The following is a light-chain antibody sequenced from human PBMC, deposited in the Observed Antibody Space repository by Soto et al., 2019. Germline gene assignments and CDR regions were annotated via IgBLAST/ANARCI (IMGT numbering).Light chain of an antibody. J-gene: IGKJ1*01. CDR3: QQYDNTPLA. CDR1: QDISNY. CDR2: DAS. V-gene: IGKV1-33*01. Sequence: DIQMTQSPSSLSASVGDRVTITCQASQDISNYLNWYQQKPGKAPKLLIYDASNLETGVPSRFSGSGSGTDFTFTISSLQPEDIATYYCQQYDNTPLALGQGTKVDIK.